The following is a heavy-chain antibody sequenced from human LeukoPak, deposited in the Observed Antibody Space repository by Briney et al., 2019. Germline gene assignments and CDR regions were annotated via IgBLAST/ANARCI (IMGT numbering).Heavy chain of an antibody. CDR2: KYYSGNT. J-gene: IGHJ6*03. CDR3: ARLQRDYYYMDV. Sequence: SETLSLTCNVSGGFVSTYYWSWIRQSPGKGLEWIGYKYYSGNTNYSPSLQSRVTISVDTSTNQVFLQLTSVTAADTAVYFCARLQRDYYYMDVWGKGTTVTVSS. V-gene: IGHV4-59*02. D-gene: IGHD4-11*01. CDR1: GGFVSTYY.